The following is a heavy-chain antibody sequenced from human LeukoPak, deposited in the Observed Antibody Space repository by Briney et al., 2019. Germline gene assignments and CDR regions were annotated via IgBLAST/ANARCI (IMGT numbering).Heavy chain of an antibody. CDR2: IYYCGST. CDR3: ASHDSSSWYYFDY. J-gene: IGHJ4*02. V-gene: IGHV4-39*01. Sequence: PSETLSLTCTVSGGSISSYYWGWIRQPPGKGLEWIGSIYYCGSTYYNPSLKSRVTVSVDTSKNQFSLKLSSVTAADTAVYYCASHDSSSWYYFDYWGQGTLVTVSS. D-gene: IGHD6-13*01. CDR1: GGSISSYY.